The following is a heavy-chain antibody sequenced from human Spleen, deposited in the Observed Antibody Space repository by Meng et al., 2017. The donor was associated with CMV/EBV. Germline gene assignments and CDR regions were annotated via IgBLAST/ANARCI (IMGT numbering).Heavy chain of an antibody. V-gene: IGHV1-2*02. CDR2: INPNSGYT. J-gene: IGHJ4*02. Sequence: ASVKVSCKASGGTFSSYAISWVRQAPGQGLEWMGWINPNSGYTDNAQKFQGRVTITRDTSISTVYMELSGLRSDDTAVYYCARGGLQLVRGPFDFWGQGTLVTVSS. D-gene: IGHD4-11*01. CDR1: GGTFSSYA. CDR3: ARGGLQLVRGPFDF.